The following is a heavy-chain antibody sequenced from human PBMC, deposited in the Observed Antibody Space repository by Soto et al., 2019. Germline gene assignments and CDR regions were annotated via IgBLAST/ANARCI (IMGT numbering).Heavy chain of an antibody. Sequence: SETLSLTCTVAGGTLSSHYLSWIRQTPEKGPEWIGYVYYSERTSYNPSLKSRVTMSIDTSKKQFSLKLSSVTAADTAVYFCTRDVDFGEEDVWGQGTTVTVSS. CDR1: GGTLSSHY. CDR3: TRDVDFGEEDV. CDR2: VYYSERT. D-gene: IGHD4-17*01. J-gene: IGHJ6*02. V-gene: IGHV4-59*11.